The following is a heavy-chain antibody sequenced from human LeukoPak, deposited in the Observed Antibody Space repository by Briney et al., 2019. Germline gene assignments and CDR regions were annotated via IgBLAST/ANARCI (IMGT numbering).Heavy chain of an antibody. CDR3: ARGGGLDV. J-gene: IGHJ6*02. Sequence: GGSLILSCAASGFTFSSYWMNWARQAPGKGLEWVASINHNGNVNYYVDSVKGRFTISRDNAKNSLYLQMSNLRAEDTAVYFCARGGGLDVWGQGATVTVSS. CDR1: GFTFSSYW. CDR2: INHNGNVN. V-gene: IGHV3-7*03. D-gene: IGHD3-16*01.